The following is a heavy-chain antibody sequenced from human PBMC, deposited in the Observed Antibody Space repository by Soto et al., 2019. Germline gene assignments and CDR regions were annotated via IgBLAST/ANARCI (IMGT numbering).Heavy chain of an antibody. CDR1: GGSFSGYY. CDR2: IYHSGST. Sequence: SESLSLTCAVYGGSFSGYYWSWIRQPPGKGLEWIGDIYHSGSTNYNPSLKSRVTISVDTSKNQLSLKLSSVTAADTAVYYCASGTRMATISYWGQGALVTVSS. CDR3: ASGTRMATISY. V-gene: IGHV4-34*01. J-gene: IGHJ4*02. D-gene: IGHD5-12*01.